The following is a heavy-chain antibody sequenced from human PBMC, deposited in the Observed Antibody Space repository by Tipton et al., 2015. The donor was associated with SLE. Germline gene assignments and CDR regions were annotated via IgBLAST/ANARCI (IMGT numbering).Heavy chain of an antibody. CDR3: ARRLAHHDIFDV. J-gene: IGHJ3*01. V-gene: IGHV4-30-4*07. Sequence: LRLSCAVSGVSISNGAYSWSWIRQPPGKGLEWIGYIYYSGSTNYNPSLKSRVTISVDTSKNQFSLKLSCVSAADTAIYYCARRLAHHDIFDVWGQGTMVTVSS. D-gene: IGHD3-22*01. CDR1: GVSISNGAYS. CDR2: IYYSGST.